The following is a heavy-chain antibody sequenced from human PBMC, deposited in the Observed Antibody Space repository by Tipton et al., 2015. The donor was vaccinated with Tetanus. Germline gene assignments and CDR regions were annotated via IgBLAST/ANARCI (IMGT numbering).Heavy chain of an antibody. D-gene: IGHD4-23*01. CDR1: GGSISSYF. J-gene: IGHJ2*01. CDR3: ATMTPVDWYFDL. Sequence: LRLSCSVSGGSISSYFWSWIRQSPGQGLEWIGLIYYSGSTSYNPSLKGRVTISVDTSKNQLSLKLTSVTAADTAVYYCATMTPVDWYFDLWGRGTLVTVSS. CDR2: IYYSGST. V-gene: IGHV4-59*01.